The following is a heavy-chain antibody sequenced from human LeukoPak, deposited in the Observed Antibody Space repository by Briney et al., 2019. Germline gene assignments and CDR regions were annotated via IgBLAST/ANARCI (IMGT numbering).Heavy chain of an antibody. CDR1: GFTFSDYY. V-gene: IGHV3-11*04. CDR3: ASTQGYCSSTSCPYYMDV. D-gene: IGHD2-2*01. J-gene: IGHJ6*03. CDR2: ISSSGSTI. Sequence: PGGSLRLSCAASGFTFSDYYMSWIRQAPGKGLEWVSYISSSGSTIYYADSVKGRFTISRDNAKNSLYLQMNSLRAEDTAVYYCASTQGYCSSTSCPYYMDVWGKGTTVTASS.